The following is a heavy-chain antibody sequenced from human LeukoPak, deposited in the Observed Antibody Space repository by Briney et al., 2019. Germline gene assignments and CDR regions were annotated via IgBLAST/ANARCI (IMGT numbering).Heavy chain of an antibody. Sequence: SCXXXGXTXSXYYMSWIRQAPGKGLEWVSYISSSSTYINYADSVRGRFTISRDNAKNSLYLQMNSLRAEDTAVYYCASGRWLQPGLDYWGQGTLVIVSS. CDR1: GXTXSXYY. D-gene: IGHD5-24*01. J-gene: IGHJ4*02. CDR2: ISSSSTYI. V-gene: IGHV3-11*06. CDR3: ASGRWLQPGLDY.